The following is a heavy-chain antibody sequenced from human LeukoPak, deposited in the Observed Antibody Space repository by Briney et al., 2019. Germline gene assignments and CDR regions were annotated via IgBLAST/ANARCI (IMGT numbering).Heavy chain of an antibody. CDR3: ARDRPYYDILTGYSPGYFDY. V-gene: IGHV4-30-4*08. J-gene: IGHJ4*02. D-gene: IGHD3-9*01. CDR1: GGSISSGGYY. CDR2: IYYSGST. Sequence: SQTLSLTCTVSGGSISSGGYYWSWIRQPPGKGLEWIGYIYYSGSTYYNPSLKSRVTISVDTSKNQFSLKLSSVTAADTAVYYCARDRPYYDILTGYSPGYFDYWGQGTLVTVSS.